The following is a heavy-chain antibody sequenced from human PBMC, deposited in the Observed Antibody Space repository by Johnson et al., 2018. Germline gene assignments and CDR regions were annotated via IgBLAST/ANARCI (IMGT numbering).Heavy chain of an antibody. J-gene: IGHJ6*02. D-gene: IGHD6-19*01. Sequence: VQLVQSGGGLVQPGRSLRLSCAASGFTFDDYAMHWARQAPGKGLEWVSGISWNSGSIGYADCVKGRFTISRDNAQNSLYLQMNSLGAEDTALYCCEKALVAVDLYGMEVWRQGTTVTVSS. CDR3: EKALVAVDLYGMEV. CDR2: ISWNSGSI. CDR1: GFTFDDYA. V-gene: IGHV3-9*01.